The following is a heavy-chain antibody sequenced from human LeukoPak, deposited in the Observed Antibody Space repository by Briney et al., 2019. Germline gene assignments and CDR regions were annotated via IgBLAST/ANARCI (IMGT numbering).Heavy chain of an antibody. CDR1: GGSISSYF. Sequence: KPSETLSLTCTVSGGSISSYFWTWIRQPAGKGLEWIGRIYTSGSTNYNPSLNSRVTMSVDTSKNQFSLKLSSVTAADTAVYYCAGERLYYDSSGYAYWGQGTLVTVSS. CDR3: AGERLYYDSSGYAY. CDR2: IYTSGST. D-gene: IGHD3-22*01. V-gene: IGHV4-4*07. J-gene: IGHJ4*02.